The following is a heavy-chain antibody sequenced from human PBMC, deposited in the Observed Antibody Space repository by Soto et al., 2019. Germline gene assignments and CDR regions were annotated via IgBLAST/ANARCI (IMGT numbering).Heavy chain of an antibody. Sequence: QVHLQQWGAGLLKPSETLSLTCAVYGESFIGYYWTWIRQPPGKGLEWIGEINHRGSTNYNPSLKSRVSISIDTFKNQFSLKLTSVTAADTSVYYCARTDIVTTNGFDPWGQGTLVTVSS. CDR2: INHRGST. D-gene: IGHD5-12*01. CDR1: GESFIGYY. J-gene: IGHJ5*02. CDR3: ARTDIVTTNGFDP. V-gene: IGHV4-34*02.